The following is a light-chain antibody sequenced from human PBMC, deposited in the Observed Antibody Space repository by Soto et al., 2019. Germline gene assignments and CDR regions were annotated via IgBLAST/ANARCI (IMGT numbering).Light chain of an antibody. Sequence: EVVMTQSPATLSVSPGERVTLSCTASQSVSGNLAWYQQKPGQAPRLLIHDASTRATDIPARFSGSGSGTEFTLTITSLQSEDFAVYYCQQYHNWPPGLTFGGGTRVENK. J-gene: IGKJ4*01. CDR2: DAS. CDR1: QSVSGN. V-gene: IGKV3-15*01. CDR3: QQYHNWPPGLT.